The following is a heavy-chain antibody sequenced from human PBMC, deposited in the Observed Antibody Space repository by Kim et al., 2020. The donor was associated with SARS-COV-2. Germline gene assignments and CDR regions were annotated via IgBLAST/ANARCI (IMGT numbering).Heavy chain of an antibody. V-gene: IGHV4-59*01. CDR3: ARARCWGIGACGMDV. D-gene: IGHD3-16*01. CDR2: IYYSGST. CDR1: GGSISSYY. Sequence: SETLSLTCTVSGGSISSYYWSWIRQPPGKGLEWIGYIYYSGSTNYNPSLKSRVTISVDTSKNQFSLKLSSVTAADTAVYYCARARCWGIGACGMDVWGQGTTVTVSS. J-gene: IGHJ6*02.